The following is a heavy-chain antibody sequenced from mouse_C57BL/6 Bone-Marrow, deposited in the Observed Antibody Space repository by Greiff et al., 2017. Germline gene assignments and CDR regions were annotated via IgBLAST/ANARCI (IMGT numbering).Heavy chain of an antibody. CDR2: IWGDGST. J-gene: IGHJ4*01. V-gene: IGHV2-6-7*01. D-gene: IGHD3-3*01. CDR3: DRRTSNYAMDY. Sequence: VQLQESGPGLVAPSQTLSITCTASGFSLTGYGVNWVRQPPGKGLEWLGMIWGDGSTDYNSALESRLSISKDNSNSPVVLNINSLQTDDSARYYCDRRTSNYAMDYWGQGTSVTVSS. CDR1: GFSLTGYG.